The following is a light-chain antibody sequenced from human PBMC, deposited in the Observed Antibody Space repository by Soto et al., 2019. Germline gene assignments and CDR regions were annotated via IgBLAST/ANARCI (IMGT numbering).Light chain of an antibody. CDR3: QQYGYLIT. V-gene: IGKV3-20*01. Sequence: EIVLRQSPGPLSLSPGDRATLSCRASQSVSSSYLAWYQHNHGQAPRILIEGASSRASGIRDKFSGSGSGTDFTLTISRLEPEDFALYYCQQYGYLITFGQGTRLEIK. CDR2: GAS. CDR1: QSVSSSY. J-gene: IGKJ5*01.